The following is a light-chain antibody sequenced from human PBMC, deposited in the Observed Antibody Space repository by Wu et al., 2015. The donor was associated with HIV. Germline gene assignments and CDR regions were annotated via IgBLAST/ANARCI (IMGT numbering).Light chain of an antibody. J-gene: IGKJ4*01. Sequence: EIVLTQSPATLSLSPGERGTLSCRASQSVSSNFLAWYQQKPGQAPRLLIFGVSNRATGIPDRFSGSGSGTDFTLTISRLEPEDFAVYYCQQYGSSPLTFGGGTKVEVK. CDR2: GVS. CDR1: QSVSSNF. V-gene: IGKV3-20*01. CDR3: QQYGSSPLT.